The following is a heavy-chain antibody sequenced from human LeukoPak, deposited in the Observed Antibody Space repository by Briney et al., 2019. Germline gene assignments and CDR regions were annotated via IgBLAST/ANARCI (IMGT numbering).Heavy chain of an antibody. V-gene: IGHV4-39*01. D-gene: IGHD2-15*01. CDR2: IYYSGST. CDR1: GGSLSSSSYY. Sequence: SETLSLTCTVSGGSLSSSSYYSGWVRQPPGTGLEWLGSIYYSGSTYYNPSLKSRVTISVDTSKNQFSLKLSSVTAADTAVYYCARLWLGYCSGGSCLRGAFDIWGQGTMGTVS. CDR3: ARLWLGYCSGGSCLRGAFDI. J-gene: IGHJ3*02.